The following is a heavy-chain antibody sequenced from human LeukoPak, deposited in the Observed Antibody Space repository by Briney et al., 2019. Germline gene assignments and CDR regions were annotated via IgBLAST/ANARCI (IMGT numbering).Heavy chain of an antibody. Sequence: SVKVSCKASGGTFSSYAISWVRQAPGQGLEWMGGIIPIFGTANYAQKFQGRVTITADESTSTAYMELSSLRSEDTAVYYCAREGAGSSGWYPSTLYYFDYWGQGTLVTVSS. CDR3: AREGAGSSGWYPSTLYYFDY. J-gene: IGHJ4*02. D-gene: IGHD6-19*01. CDR1: GGTFSSYA. V-gene: IGHV1-69*13. CDR2: IIPIFGTA.